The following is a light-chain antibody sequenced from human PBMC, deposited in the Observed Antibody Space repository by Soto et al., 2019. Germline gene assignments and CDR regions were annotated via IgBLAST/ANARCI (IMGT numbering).Light chain of an antibody. CDR3: SSSTTSSTLV. CDR2: EVN. CDR1: SSDVGGYNY. J-gene: IGLJ1*01. V-gene: IGLV2-14*01. Sequence: QSVLTQPASVSGSPGQSITISCTGTSSDVGGYNYVSWYQQRPGKAPKLMIYEVNNRPSGISNRFSGSKSGNTASLTISGLQAEDEADYYCSSSTTSSTLVFGTGTKVT.